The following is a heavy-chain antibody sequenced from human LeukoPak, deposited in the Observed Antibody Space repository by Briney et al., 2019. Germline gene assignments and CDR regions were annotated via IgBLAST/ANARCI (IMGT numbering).Heavy chain of an antibody. V-gene: IGHV3-48*04. D-gene: IGHD2-15*01. CDR1: GFTFSSYG. J-gene: IGHJ6*02. CDR3: ARYSERVLVAATPPFYYYYGMDV. Sequence: GRSLRLSCAASGFTFSSYGMHWVRQAPGKGLEWISYISSRSNTIYYADSVKGRFTISRDNAKNSLYLQMNSLRAEDTAVYYCARYSERVLVAATPPFYYYYGMDVWGQGTTVTVSS. CDR2: ISSRSNTI.